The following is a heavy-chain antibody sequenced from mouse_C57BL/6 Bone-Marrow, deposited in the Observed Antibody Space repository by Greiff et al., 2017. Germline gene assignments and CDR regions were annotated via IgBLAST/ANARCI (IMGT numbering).Heavy chain of an antibody. Sequence: QVQLQQPGAELVMPGASVKLSCKASGYTFTSYWMHWVKPRPGQGLEWIGEIDPSDSYTNYNQKFKGKSTLTVDNSSSTAYMQLSSLTSEDSAVYYCARSNFYGYDGYWYFDVWGTGTTVTVSS. D-gene: IGHD2-2*01. CDR2: IDPSDSYT. J-gene: IGHJ1*03. CDR1: GYTFTSYW. V-gene: IGHV1-69*01. CDR3: ARSNFYGYDGYWYFDV.